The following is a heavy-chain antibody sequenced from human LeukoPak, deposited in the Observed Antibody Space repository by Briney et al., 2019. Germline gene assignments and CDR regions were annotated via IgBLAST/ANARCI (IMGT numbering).Heavy chain of an antibody. V-gene: IGHV1-2*02. CDR3: ARGFPGYSGFDNWFDP. J-gene: IGHJ5*02. CDR2: INPNSGGT. D-gene: IGHD5-12*01. CDR1: GYTFTGYY. Sequence: ASVKVSCKASGYTFTGYYMHWVRQAPGQGPEWMGWINPNSGGTNYAQKFQGRVTMTRDTSISTAYMELSRLRSDDTAVYYCARGFPGYSGFDNWFDPWGQGTLVTVSS.